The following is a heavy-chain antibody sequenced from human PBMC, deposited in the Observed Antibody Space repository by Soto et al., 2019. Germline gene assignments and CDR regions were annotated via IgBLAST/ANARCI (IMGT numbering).Heavy chain of an antibody. CDR1: GYTFASYA. CDR3: AREGPDIVVVVAATHDAFDI. J-gene: IGHJ3*02. D-gene: IGHD2-15*01. Sequence: ASVKVSCKASGYTFASYAMHWVRQAPGQRLEWMGWINAGNGNTKYSQKFQGRVTITRDTSASTAFMELSNLRSEDTAVYYCAREGPDIVVVVAATHDAFDIWGQGTMVTVSS. CDR2: INAGNGNT. V-gene: IGHV1-3*01.